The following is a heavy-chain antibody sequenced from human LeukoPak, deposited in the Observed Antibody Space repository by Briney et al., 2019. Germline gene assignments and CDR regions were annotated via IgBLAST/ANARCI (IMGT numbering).Heavy chain of an antibody. CDR3: ASADGY. CDR2: IYYSGST. Sequence: PSETLSLTCTVSGGSICSYYWSWIRQPPGKGLEWIGYIYYSGSTNYNPSLKSRVTISVDTSKNQFSLKLSSVTAADTAVYYCASADGYWGQGTLVTVSS. CDR1: GGSICSYY. V-gene: IGHV4-59*01. J-gene: IGHJ4*02.